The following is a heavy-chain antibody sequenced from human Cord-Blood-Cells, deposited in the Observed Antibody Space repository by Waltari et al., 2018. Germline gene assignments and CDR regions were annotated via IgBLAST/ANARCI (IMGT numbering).Heavy chain of an antibody. J-gene: IGHJ5*02. CDR3: ARVGSYNWFDP. D-gene: IGHD1-1*01. CDR1: GGSISSGSYY. CDR2: IYTSGNT. Sequence: QVQLQESGPGLVKPSQTLSLTCTGSGGSISSGSYYWSWIRQPAGKGLEWIGYIYTSGNTNYNPCLKSRGTISVDTSKNQFSLKLSSVTAADTAVYYCARVGSYNWFDPWGQGTLVTVSS. V-gene: IGHV4-61*09.